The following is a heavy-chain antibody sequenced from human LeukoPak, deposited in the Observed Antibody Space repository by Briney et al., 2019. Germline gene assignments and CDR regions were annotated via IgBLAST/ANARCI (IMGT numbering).Heavy chain of an antibody. CDR2: IYPGNSDT. CDR1: GYSFTSYW. J-gene: IGHJ4*02. D-gene: IGHD3-3*01. V-gene: IGHV5-51*01. CDR3: ARRYTIFGVVTIDY. Sequence: GESLKISCKGSGYSFTSYWIAWVRQMPGKGLEWMGIIYPGNSDTKYSPSFQGQVTISADKSISTAYLRWSSLKASDTAMYYCARRYTIFGVVTIDYWGQGTLVTVSS.